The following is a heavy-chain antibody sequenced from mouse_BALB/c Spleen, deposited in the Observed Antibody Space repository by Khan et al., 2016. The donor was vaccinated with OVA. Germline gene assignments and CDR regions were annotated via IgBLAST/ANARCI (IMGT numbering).Heavy chain of an antibody. CDR3: TRSFYYGYYFDY. J-gene: IGHJ2*01. CDR2: ISSDSSTI. D-gene: IGHD1-1*01. CDR1: GFTFSSFG. Sequence: EVELVESGGGLVQPGGSRKLSCAASGFTFSSFGMHWVRQAPEKGLEWVAYISSDSSTIYYADTVTGRFTISRDNPKNTLFLQMTSLRSDDTAMYYCTRSFYYGYYFDYWGQGTTLTVSS. V-gene: IGHV5-17*02.